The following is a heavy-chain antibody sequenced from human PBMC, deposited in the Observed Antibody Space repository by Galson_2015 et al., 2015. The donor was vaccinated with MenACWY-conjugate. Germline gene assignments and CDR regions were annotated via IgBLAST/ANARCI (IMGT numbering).Heavy chain of an antibody. D-gene: IGHD2-2*01. CDR1: GYTFTSYG. V-gene: IGHV1-18*01. CDR3: ARARKDIVVVPAAIRGMDV. J-gene: IGHJ6*02. Sequence: SVKVSCKASGYTFTSYGISWVRQAPGQGLEWMGWISAYTGNTNYAQNLQGRVTMTTDTSTSTAYMELRSLRSDDTAVYYCARARKDIVVVPAAIRGMDVLGQGTTVTVSS. CDR2: ISAYTGNT.